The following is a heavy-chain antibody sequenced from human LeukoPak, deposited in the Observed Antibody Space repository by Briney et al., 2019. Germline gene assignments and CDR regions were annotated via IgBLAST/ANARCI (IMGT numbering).Heavy chain of an antibody. Sequence: ASVKVSCKASGGTFSSYAISWVRQAPGQGLEWMGRIIPILGIANYAQKFQGRVTITADKSTSTAYMELSSLRSEDTAVYYCNTERTYFLAATDIWGQGTMVTVSS. CDR2: IIPILGIA. D-gene: IGHD2/OR15-2a*01. J-gene: IGHJ3*02. CDR1: GGTFSSYA. CDR3: NTERTYFLAATDI. V-gene: IGHV1-69*04.